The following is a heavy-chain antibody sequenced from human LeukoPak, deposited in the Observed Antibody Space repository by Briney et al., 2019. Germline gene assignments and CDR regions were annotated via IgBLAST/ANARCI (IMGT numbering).Heavy chain of an antibody. CDR3: ARGLPAALNWFDP. CDR2: IYTSGST. J-gene: IGHJ5*02. D-gene: IGHD2-2*01. Sequence: SETLSLTCTVSGGSLSDYYWSWIRQPAGKGLEWIGRIYTSGSTNYNPSLKSRVTMSVDTSKNQFSLKLSSMTAADTAVYYCARGLPAALNWFDPWGQGTLVTVSS. CDR1: GGSLSDYY. V-gene: IGHV4-4*07.